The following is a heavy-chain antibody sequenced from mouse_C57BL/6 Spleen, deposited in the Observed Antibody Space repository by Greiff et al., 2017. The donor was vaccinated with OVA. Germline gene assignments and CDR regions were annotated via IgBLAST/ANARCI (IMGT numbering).Heavy chain of an antibody. Sequence: VQLQQSGAELVKPGASVKISCKASGYAFSSYWMNWVKQRPGKGLERIGQIYPGDGDTNYNGKFKGKATLTADKSSSTAYMQLSSLTSEDSAVYFCARQEWLLYAMDYWGQGTSVTVSS. CDR2: IYPGDGDT. D-gene: IGHD2-3*01. J-gene: IGHJ4*01. V-gene: IGHV1-80*01. CDR1: GYAFSSYW. CDR3: ARQEWLLYAMDY.